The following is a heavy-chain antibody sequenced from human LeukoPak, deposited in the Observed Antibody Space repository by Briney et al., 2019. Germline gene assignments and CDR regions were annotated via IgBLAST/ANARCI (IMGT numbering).Heavy chain of an antibody. CDR1: GFTFSCYS. D-gene: IGHD6-19*01. CDR2: ISSSSTYI. J-gene: IGHJ4*02. V-gene: IGHV3-21*01. Sequence: GGSLRLSCAASGFTFSCYSMNWVRQAPGKGLEWVSSISSSSTYIYYADSVKGRFTISRDNAKNSLYLQMNSLRAEDTAVYYCARDLRSSGWYYFDYWGQGTLVTVSS. CDR3: ARDLRSSGWYYFDY.